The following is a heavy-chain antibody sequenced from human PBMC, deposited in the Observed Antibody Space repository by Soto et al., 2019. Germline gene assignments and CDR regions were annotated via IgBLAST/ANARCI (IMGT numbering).Heavy chain of an antibody. V-gene: IGHV3-23*01. CDR2: ISGSGGSP. J-gene: IGHJ4*02. CDR3: AKARRSTTNCYVPDY. D-gene: IGHD2-8*01. Sequence: DVRLLECGGGLIQPGGSLRLSCAASGFSFSTYTMSWVRRAPGKGLEWVSSISGSGGSPSYADSVQGRFFISRDNPKQTLYLQMNSLRAEDTAVYYCAKARRSTTNCYVPDYWGQGILVTVSS. CDR1: GFSFSTYT.